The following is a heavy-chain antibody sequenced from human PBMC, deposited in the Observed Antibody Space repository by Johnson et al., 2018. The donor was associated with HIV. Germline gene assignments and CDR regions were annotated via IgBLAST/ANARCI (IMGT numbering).Heavy chain of an antibody. Sequence: EVQLVESGGGILRPGGSLRLSCAASGFTFSSYWMSWVRQAPGKGLEWVANIKQDGSEKYYVDSVKGRFTISRDNAKNSLYLQMNSLRAEETAVYYCARDREEYSSGWAEGRAFDIWGQGTMVTVSS. V-gene: IGHV3-7*01. J-gene: IGHJ3*02. CDR3: ARDREEYSSGWAEGRAFDI. D-gene: IGHD6-19*01. CDR1: GFTFSSYW. CDR2: IKQDGSEK.